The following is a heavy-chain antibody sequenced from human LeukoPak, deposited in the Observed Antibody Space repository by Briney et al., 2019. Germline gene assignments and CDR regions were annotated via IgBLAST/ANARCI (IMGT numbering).Heavy chain of an antibody. CDR1: GVTFSSYD. CDR2: IWYDGSNK. Sequence: GGSLRLSCAASGVTFSSYDMHWVRQAPGKGLEWVADIWYDGSNKYYADSVKGRFTNSRDNSKNTLYLQMNSLGAEEKAVYYCARHYYGSGSYYNGSDYWGQGTLVTVSS. D-gene: IGHD3-10*01. V-gene: IGHV3-33*08. CDR3: ARHYYGSGSYYNGSDY. J-gene: IGHJ4*02.